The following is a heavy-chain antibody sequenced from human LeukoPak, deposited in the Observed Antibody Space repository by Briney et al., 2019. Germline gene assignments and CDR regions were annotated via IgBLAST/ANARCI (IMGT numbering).Heavy chain of an antibody. J-gene: IGHJ4*02. CDR2: IIPIFGTA. CDR1: GYTFTGYY. CDR3: ARAGSYGDSDYYFDY. D-gene: IGHD4-17*01. V-gene: IGHV1-69*13. Sequence: ASVKVSCKASGYTFTGYYMHWVRQAPGQGLEWMGGIIPIFGTANYAQKFQGRVTITADESTSTAYMELSSLRSEDTAVYYCARAGSYGDSDYYFDYWGQGTLVTVSS.